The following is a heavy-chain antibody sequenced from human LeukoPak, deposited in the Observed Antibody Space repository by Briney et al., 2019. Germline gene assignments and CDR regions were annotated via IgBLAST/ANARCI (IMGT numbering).Heavy chain of an antibody. CDR3: ARGSYSSGWVD. Sequence: PGGSLRLSCAASGFTFSSYDMHWVRQATGKGLEWVSAIGTAGDTYYPGSVKGRFTISRENAKNSLYLQLNSLRAGDTAVYYCARGSYSSGWVDWGQGTLVTVSS. J-gene: IGHJ4*02. V-gene: IGHV3-13*01. D-gene: IGHD6-19*01. CDR1: GFTFSSYD. CDR2: IGTAGDT.